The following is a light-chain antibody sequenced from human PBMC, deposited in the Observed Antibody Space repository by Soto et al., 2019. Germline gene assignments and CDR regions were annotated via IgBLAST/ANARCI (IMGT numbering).Light chain of an antibody. J-gene: IGKJ5*01. Sequence: EIVLTQSPATLSLSPGDSATLSCRASRSISSYLAWYQQKPGQAPRLLIYDASNRATGIPARFSGSGSGTDFTLTISSLEPEDFAVYYCQQHFNGPITFGQGTRLEIK. CDR2: DAS. V-gene: IGKV3-11*01. CDR3: QQHFNGPIT. CDR1: RSISSY.